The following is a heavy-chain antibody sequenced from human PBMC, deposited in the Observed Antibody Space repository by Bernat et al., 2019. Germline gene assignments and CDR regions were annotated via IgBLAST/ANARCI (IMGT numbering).Heavy chain of an antibody. V-gene: IGHV3-15*01. CDR1: GFTFSNAW. CDR2: IKSKTDGGTT. J-gene: IGHJ4*02. D-gene: IGHD4-17*01. CDR3: TIADGDFPSFDY. Sequence: EVQLVESGGGLVKPGGSLRLSCAASGFTFSNAWMSWVRQAPGKGLEWVGRIKSKTDGGTTDYAAPVKGRFTISRDDSKNTLYLQMNSLKTEDTAVYYCTIADGDFPSFDYWGQGTLVTVSS.